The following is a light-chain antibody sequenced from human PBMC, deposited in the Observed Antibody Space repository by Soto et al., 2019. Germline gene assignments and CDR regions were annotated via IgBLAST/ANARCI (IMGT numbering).Light chain of an antibody. J-gene: IGKJ4*01. V-gene: IGKV1-12*01. CDR2: TAS. Sequence: DVQMNQSPSSVSASVGDRVTITCRASQVVGSWLAWYQQQPGKAPKLLIYTASTLRDGVPSRFSGRRYGPDFALTISSRQPQDFASDYCQQDKSYPLTFGGGPNIEIK. CDR3: QQDKSYPLT. CDR1: QVVGSW.